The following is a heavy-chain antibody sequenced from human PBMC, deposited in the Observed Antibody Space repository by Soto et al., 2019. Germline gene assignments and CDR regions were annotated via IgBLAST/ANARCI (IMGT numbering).Heavy chain of an antibody. J-gene: IGHJ6*02. V-gene: IGHV5-10-1*01. CDR2: IDPSDSYT. CDR1: GYSFTSYW. D-gene: IGHD6-6*01. Sequence: GESLKIPCKGFGYSFTSYWISCVRQMPGKGLEWMGRIDPSDSYTNYSPSFQGHATISADKSISTAYLQRSSLKASETALYDCARQGYRSSSRALYYYYGMDVGVQGTTVTVS. CDR3: ARQGYRSSSRALYYYYGMDV.